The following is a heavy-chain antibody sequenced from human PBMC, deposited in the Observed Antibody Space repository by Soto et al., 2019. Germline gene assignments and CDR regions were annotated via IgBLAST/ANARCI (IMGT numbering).Heavy chain of an antibody. D-gene: IGHD4-17*01. V-gene: IGHV4-31*03. CDR3: ARRARYGDYAPNNY. J-gene: IGHJ4*02. CDR2: IYYSGST. CDR1: GGSISSGGYY. Sequence: QVQLQESGPGLVKPSQTLSLPCTVSGGSISSGGYYWSWIRQHPGKGLEWIGYIYYSGSTYYNPSLKSRGTISVDTSKNPFSLKLSSVTAAYTDVYYCARRARYGDYAPNNYWGQGTLVTVSS.